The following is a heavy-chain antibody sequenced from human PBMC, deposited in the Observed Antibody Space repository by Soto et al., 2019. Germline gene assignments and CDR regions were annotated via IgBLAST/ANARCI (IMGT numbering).Heavy chain of an antibody. CDR3: ARGRYADGTMVNDY. V-gene: IGHV3-9*01. J-gene: IGHJ4*02. CDR2: ISWNSAKI. D-gene: IGHD3-10*01. CDR1: GFTFDDYG. Sequence: GGSLRLSCAASGFTFDDYGMHWVRQPPGKGLEWVSSISWNSAKIAYADSVQGRFTISRDNAKSSLYLEMNSLTNEDTALYYCARGRYADGTMVNDYWGQGTLVTVSS.